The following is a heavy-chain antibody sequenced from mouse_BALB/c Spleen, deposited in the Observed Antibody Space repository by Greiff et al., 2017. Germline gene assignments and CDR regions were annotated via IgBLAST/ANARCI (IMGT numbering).Heavy chain of an antibody. V-gene: IGHV14-4*02. J-gene: IGHJ2*01. CDR1: GFNIKDYY. CDR2: IDPENGDT. Sequence: VQLKESGAELVRSGASVKLSCTASGFNIKDYYMHWVKQRPEQGLEWIGWIDPENGDTEYAPKFQGKATMTADTSSNTAYLQLSSLTSEDTAVYYCNAGAGKAYFDYWGQGTTLTVSS. CDR3: NAGAGKAYFDY. D-gene: IGHD4-1*01.